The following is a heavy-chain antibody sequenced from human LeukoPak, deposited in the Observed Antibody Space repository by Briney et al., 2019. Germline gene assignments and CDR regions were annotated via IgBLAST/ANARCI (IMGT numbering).Heavy chain of an antibody. CDR2: ISAYNGNT. Sequence: GAPGTVSCKASGYTFTSYGSSWVRQAPGQGLEWMGWISAYNGNTNYAQKLQGRVTMTTDTSTSTAYMELRSLRSDDTAVYYCARDLRSYGIDYWGQGTLVTVSS. V-gene: IGHV1-18*01. D-gene: IGHD5-18*01. CDR1: GYTFTSYG. J-gene: IGHJ4*02. CDR3: ARDLRSYGIDY.